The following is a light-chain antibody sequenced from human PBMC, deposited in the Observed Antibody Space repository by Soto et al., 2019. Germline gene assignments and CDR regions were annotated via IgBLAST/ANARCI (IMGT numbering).Light chain of an antibody. J-gene: IGKJ3*01. CDR1: QSVTNTF. CDR2: GAS. V-gene: IGKV3-20*01. Sequence: IVLTPSPGTLSLSPGERATLSCGASQSVTNTFLAWYQQKPGQAPRLLIYGASSRATGVPDRFSGSGSGTDFTLTISRLEPGDFAVYYCQQYGTPLFTFGPGTKVDIK. CDR3: QQYGTPLFT.